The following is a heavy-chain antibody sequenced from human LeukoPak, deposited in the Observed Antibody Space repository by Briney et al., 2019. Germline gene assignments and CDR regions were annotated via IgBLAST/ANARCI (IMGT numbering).Heavy chain of an antibody. CDR3: ARFRRELPYYYYYYMDV. J-gene: IGHJ6*03. CDR1: GGSISSYY. Sequence: SETLSLTCTVSGGSISSYYWSWIRQPAGKGLEWIGRIYTSGSTNYNPSLKSRVTMLVDTSKNQFSLKLSSVTAADTAVYYCARFRRELPYYYYYYMDVWGKGTTVTVSS. V-gene: IGHV4-4*07. D-gene: IGHD1-7*01. CDR2: IYTSGST.